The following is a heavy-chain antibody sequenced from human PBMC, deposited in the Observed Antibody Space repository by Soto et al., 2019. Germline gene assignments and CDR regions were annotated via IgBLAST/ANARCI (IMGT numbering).Heavy chain of an antibody. V-gene: IGHV3-73*01. CDR2: IRSKANTYAT. CDR3: AREELFGVVTHYYCYGMDV. D-gene: IGHD3-3*01. J-gene: IGHJ6*02. Sequence: GGSLRLSCAASGFTFSGSAMHWVRQASGRGLEWVGRIRSKANTYATAYAASLKGRFTISRDDSENTAYLQMNSLRAEDTAVYYCAREELFGVVTHYYCYGMDVWGQGTTVTVSS. CDR1: GFTFSGSA.